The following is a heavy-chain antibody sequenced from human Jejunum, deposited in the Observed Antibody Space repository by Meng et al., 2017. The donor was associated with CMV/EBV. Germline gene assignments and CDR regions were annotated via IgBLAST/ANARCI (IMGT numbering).Heavy chain of an antibody. V-gene: IGHV3-74*01. CDR3: VTNVYCSGGGCRNY. D-gene: IGHD2-15*01. CDR2: INGDGTNS. J-gene: IGHJ4*02. CDR1: GFTFSGDW. Sequence: GFTFSGDWMHWVRQAPGKGLMLVSRINGDGTNSGYADSVKGRFTISRDNANNMLYLQLDSLRAEDTAVYYCVTNVYCSGGGCRNYWGQGTLVTVSS.